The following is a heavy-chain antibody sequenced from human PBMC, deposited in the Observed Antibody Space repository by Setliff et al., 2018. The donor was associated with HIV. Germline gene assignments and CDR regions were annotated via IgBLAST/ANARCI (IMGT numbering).Heavy chain of an antibody. J-gene: IGHJ4*02. CDR1: GFSFRSYA. CDR3: ANPPLKGHLGVGFDN. D-gene: IGHD3-16*01. CDR2: ISGSGDIT. V-gene: IGHV3-23*01. Sequence: GGSLRLSCAASGFSFRSYAVSWVRQAPGKGLEWVSVISGSGDITYYRESVKGRFTVSRDNSRNMLYLQMNSLRAEDTAVYYCANPPLKGHLGVGFDNWGQGTQVTVSS.